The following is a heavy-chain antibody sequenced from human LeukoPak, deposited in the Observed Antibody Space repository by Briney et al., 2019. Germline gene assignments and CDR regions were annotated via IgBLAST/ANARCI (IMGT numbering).Heavy chain of an antibody. V-gene: IGHV3-23*01. CDR3: AKGGSAYVMYYFDY. J-gene: IGHJ4*02. D-gene: IGHD3-22*01. CDR1: AFTFSNYA. Sequence: GGSLRLSCAASAFTFSNYAMSWVRQAPGKGLEWVSAISGSGASTYYADSVKGRFTISRDKSQNTLYLQMNSLRAEDTAVYYCAKGGSAYVMYYFDYWGQGTLVTVSS. CDR2: ISGSGAST.